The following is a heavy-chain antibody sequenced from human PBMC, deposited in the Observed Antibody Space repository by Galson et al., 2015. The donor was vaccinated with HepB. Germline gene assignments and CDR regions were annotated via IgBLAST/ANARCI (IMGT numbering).Heavy chain of an antibody. V-gene: IGHV3-11*01. Sequence: SLRLSCAASGFTFSDYYMSWIRQAPGKGLEWVSYISSSGSTIYYADSVKGRFTISRDNAKNSLYLQMNSLRAEDTAVYYCARDRARQWELRWGEAFDIWGQGTMVTVSS. CDR1: GFTFSDYY. CDR2: ISSSGSTI. D-gene: IGHD1-26*01. CDR3: ARDRARQWELRWGEAFDI. J-gene: IGHJ3*02.